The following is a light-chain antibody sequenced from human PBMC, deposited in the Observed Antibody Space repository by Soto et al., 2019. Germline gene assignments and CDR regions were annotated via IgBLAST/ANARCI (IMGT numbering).Light chain of an antibody. CDR2: DAF. CDR1: QSVRSY. V-gene: IGKV3-11*01. J-gene: IGKJ3*01. CDR3: QQRGNCPQP. Sequence: EIVLTQSPATLSLSPGERATLYCRASQSVRSYLAWYQQKPGQTPRLLIYDAFNRATGIPARFSGSGSGTDFTLTISSLAPEDFAVYYCQQRGNCPQPFGPGTKVDI.